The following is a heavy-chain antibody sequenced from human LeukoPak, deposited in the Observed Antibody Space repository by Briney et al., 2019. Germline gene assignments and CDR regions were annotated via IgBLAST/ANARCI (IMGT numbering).Heavy chain of an antibody. J-gene: IGHJ4*02. CDR1: GYSVSSSSVS. Sequence: SQTLSLTCAISGYSVSSSSVSWNWIRQSPSRGLEWLGRTYYRSKWYNIYAVSVKSRITINPDTSKNQVSLQLNSVTPEDTAVYYCARSSNWAFDYWGQGTLVTVSS. CDR2: TYYRSKWYN. V-gene: IGHV6-1*01. CDR3: ARSSNWAFDY. D-gene: IGHD7-27*01.